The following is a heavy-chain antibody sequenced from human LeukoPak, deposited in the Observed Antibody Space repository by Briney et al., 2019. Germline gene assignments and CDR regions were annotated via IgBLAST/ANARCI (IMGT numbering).Heavy chain of an antibody. J-gene: IGHJ4*02. CDR3: ARDEVIGPIDY. CDR1: GYSISSGYY. CDR2: IYHSGST. D-gene: IGHD3-16*02. V-gene: IGHV4-38-2*02. Sequence: PSETLSLTCTVSGYSISSGYYWGWIRQPPGKGLEWIGSIYHSGSTYYNPSLKSRVTISVDTSKNQFSLKLSSVTAADTAVYYCARDEVIGPIDYWGQGTLVTVSS.